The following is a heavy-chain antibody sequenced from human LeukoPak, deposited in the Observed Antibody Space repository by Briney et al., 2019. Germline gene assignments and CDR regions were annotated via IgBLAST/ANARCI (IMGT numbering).Heavy chain of an antibody. CDR3: ARELPIAASGHNNWFDP. CDR1: VGSISSYY. CDR2: IYYSGST. V-gene: IGHV4-59*01. Sequence: SETLSLTCTVSVGSISSYYWNWIRQPQGKGREWIGYIYYSGSTNYNPSLKSRVTISVDTSKNQFSLKLSSVTAADTAVYYCARELPIAASGHNNWFDPWGQGTLVTVSS. D-gene: IGHD6-6*01. J-gene: IGHJ5*02.